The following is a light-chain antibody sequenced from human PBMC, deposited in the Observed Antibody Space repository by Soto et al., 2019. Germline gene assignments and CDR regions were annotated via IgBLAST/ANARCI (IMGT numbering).Light chain of an antibody. Sequence: DVQMTQSPSSLSASVGDRVTITCRAGHDINIYLAWYQQKPGKVPELLIDAASILQTGVPSRFRGSGSGTDFTLTISRLQPEDVATYYCQNYDRAPLAFGGGTKVEIK. V-gene: IGKV1-27*01. CDR2: AAS. CDR3: QNYDRAPLA. CDR1: HDINIY. J-gene: IGKJ4*01.